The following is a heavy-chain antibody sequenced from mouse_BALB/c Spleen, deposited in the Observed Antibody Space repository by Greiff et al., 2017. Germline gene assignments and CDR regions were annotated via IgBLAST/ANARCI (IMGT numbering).Heavy chain of an antibody. J-gene: IGHJ4*01. CDR1: GFTFSSYT. V-gene: IGHV5-12-2*01. CDR3: ARHDGYYAMDY. D-gene: IGHD2-3*01. CDR2: ISNGGGST. Sequence: EVHLVESGGGLVQPGGSLKLSCAASGFTFSSYTMSWVRQTPEKRLEWVAYISNGGGSTYYPDTVKGRFTISRANAKNTLYLQMSSLKSEDTAMYYCARHDGYYAMDYWGQGTSVTVSS.